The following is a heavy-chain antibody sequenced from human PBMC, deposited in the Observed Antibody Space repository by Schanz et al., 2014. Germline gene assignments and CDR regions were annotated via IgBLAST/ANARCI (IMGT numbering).Heavy chain of an antibody. CDR3: ARDLIAAAESWFDP. CDR1: TFTFDHYA. J-gene: IGHJ5*02. D-gene: IGHD6-13*01. Sequence: EVQLVESGGGLIQPGGSLRLSCSASTFTFDHYAMTWVRQAPGKGLEWVSVIGVDGTTTYYADSVKGRFTISRDNSKNTLYLQMNSLRAGDAAVCYCARDLIAAAESWFDPWGQGTPITVSS. CDR2: IGVDGTTT. V-gene: IGHV3-23*04.